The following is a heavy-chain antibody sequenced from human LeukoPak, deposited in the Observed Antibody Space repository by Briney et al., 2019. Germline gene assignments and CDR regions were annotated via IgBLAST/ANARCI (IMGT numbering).Heavy chain of an antibody. D-gene: IGHD5-12*01. CDR3: AREERGLAIDY. CDR2: ISSSADNT. J-gene: IGHJ4*02. V-gene: IGHV3-64*01. Sequence: GGSLRLSCAASGFIFSNYAMHWVRQAPGKRLEYVSAISSSADNTYYANSVKGRFTISRDNSKNTLFLQMGSLRAEDMAVYYCAREERGLAIDYWGQGTLVTVSS. CDR1: GFIFSNYA.